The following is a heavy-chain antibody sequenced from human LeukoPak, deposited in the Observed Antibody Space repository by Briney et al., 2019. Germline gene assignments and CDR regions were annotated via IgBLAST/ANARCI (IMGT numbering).Heavy chain of an antibody. CDR2: ISSSSSYI. J-gene: IGHJ1*01. CDR3: ARDADPYYYDSSRSGYFQH. D-gene: IGHD3-22*01. CDR1: GFTFSSYS. Sequence: GGSLRLSCAASGFTFSSYSMNWVRQAPGKGLEWVSSISSSSSYIYYADSVKGRFTISRDNAKNSLYLQMNSLRAEDTAVYYCARDADPYYYDSSRSGYFQHWGQGTLVTVSS. V-gene: IGHV3-21*01.